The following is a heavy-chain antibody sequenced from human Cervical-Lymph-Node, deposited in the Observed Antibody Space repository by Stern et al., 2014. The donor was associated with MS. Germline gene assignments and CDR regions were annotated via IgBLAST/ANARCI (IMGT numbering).Heavy chain of an antibody. CDR1: GYFFTSYG. Sequence: QVQLVQSGAEVKKPGASVKVSCKASGYFFTSYGISWVRQAPGQGLEWMGWISADNGATNYAQNGQGRVTMTTDTSTNTAYMELSSLRSDDTALYYCARDSLIRTFGVEEGMDVWGQGTTVTVSS. CDR2: ISADNGAT. CDR3: ARDSLIRTFGVEEGMDV. J-gene: IGHJ6*02. V-gene: IGHV1-18*01. D-gene: IGHD3-3*01.